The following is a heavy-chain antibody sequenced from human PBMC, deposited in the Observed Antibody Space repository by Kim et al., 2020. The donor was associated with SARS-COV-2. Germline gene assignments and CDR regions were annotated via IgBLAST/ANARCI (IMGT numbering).Heavy chain of an antibody. V-gene: IGHV5-51*01. Sequence: GESLKISCKGSGYSFTSYWIGWVRQMPGKGLEWMGIIYPGDSDTRYSPSFQGQVTISADKSISTAYLQWSSLKASDTAMYYCARHRGFYIVGATNYGMDVWGQGTTVTVSS. CDR2: IYPGDSDT. D-gene: IGHD1-26*01. J-gene: IGHJ6*02. CDR3: ARHRGFYIVGATNYGMDV. CDR1: GYSFTSYW.